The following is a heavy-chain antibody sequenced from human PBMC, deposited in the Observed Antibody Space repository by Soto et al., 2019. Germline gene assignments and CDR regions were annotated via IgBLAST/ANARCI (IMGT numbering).Heavy chain of an antibody. CDR2: ISGSGGST. J-gene: IGHJ6*02. CDR1: GFTFSSYA. D-gene: IGHD3-10*01. V-gene: IGHV3-23*01. Sequence: GGSLRLSCAASGFTFSSYAMSWVRQAPGKGLEWVSAISGSGGSTYYADSVKGRFTISRDNSKNTLYLQMNSLRAEDTAVYYCAKAGNLVGSGRPYYYYYGMDAWGQGTTVTVSS. CDR3: AKAGNLVGSGRPYYYYYGMDA.